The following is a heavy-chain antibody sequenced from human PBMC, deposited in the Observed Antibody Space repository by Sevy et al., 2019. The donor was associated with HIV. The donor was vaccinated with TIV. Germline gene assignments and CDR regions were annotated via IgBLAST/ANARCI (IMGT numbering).Heavy chain of an antibody. CDR3: ARVGYCRGGTCFSGFYYAMDV. D-gene: IGHD2-15*01. V-gene: IGHV3-53*01. CDR2: VYSRGAT. Sequence: GGSLRLSCAVSGFTLTNEFFSWVRQAPGKGLEWVAVVYSRGATYYADSVKGRFTISRDKSKSTLYLQMKSLRAEDTAVYYCARVGYCRGGTCFSGFYYAMDVWGQGTTVTVSS. CDR1: GFTLTNEF. J-gene: IGHJ6*02.